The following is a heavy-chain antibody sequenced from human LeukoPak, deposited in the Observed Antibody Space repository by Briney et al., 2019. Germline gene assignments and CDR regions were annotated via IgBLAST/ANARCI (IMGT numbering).Heavy chain of an antibody. D-gene: IGHD3-3*01. V-gene: IGHV4-61*01. CDR3: ARVGVRFWEAFDI. CDR2: IYYSGST. CDR1: GGSFSSGSYY. Sequence: SETLSLTCTVSGGSFSSGSYYWSWIRQPPGKGLEWIGYIYYSGSTYYNPSLKSRITISVDTSKNQFSLKLSSVTAADTAVYYCARVGVRFWEAFDIWGQGTLVTVSS. J-gene: IGHJ3*02.